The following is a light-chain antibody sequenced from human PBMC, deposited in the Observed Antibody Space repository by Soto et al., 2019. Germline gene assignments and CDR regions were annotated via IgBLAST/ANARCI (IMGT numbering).Light chain of an antibody. CDR3: QQYGFPPQT. Sequence: EIVLTQSPGIMYLSPGERATLSCRASQTVGRSYLAWYQQKPGQAPRLLIFGTSTRATGIPDRFSGGGSGADFTLTISRLDPEDYAVYYCQQYGFPPQTFGQGSKVVIK. J-gene: IGKJ1*01. V-gene: IGKV3-20*01. CDR1: QTVGRSY. CDR2: GTS.